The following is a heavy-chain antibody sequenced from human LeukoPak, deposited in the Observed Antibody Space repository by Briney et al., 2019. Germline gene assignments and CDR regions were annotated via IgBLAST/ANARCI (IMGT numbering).Heavy chain of an antibody. CDR2: IGVSGASS. Sequence: GGSLRLSCAASGFTFSNYAMSWVRQAPGKGLEWVSVIGVSGASSYYADSVKGRFTISRDNAKNTLYLQMNSLRAEDTAVYYCARERASSWYNWLDPWGQGTLATVSS. J-gene: IGHJ5*02. V-gene: IGHV3-23*01. CDR3: ARERASSWYNWLDP. CDR1: GFTFSNYA. D-gene: IGHD6-13*01.